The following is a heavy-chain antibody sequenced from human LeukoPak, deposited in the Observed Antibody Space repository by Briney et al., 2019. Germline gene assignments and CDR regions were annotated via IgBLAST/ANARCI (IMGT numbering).Heavy chain of an antibody. Sequence: PSRTLSLTCAVSVGSISSSSYHGGWTRPPPGNGLEWIGSIYYSRSIYYNPSLRSRVSLSLDTSKNQFSLDMPYVTAAAPAVYYCGRRLDRRDYLDYWGPGALVTVSS. CDR2: IYYSRSI. V-gene: IGHV4-39*01. J-gene: IGHJ4*02. CDR1: VGSISSSSYH. CDR3: GRRLDRRDYLDY. D-gene: IGHD5/OR15-5a*01.